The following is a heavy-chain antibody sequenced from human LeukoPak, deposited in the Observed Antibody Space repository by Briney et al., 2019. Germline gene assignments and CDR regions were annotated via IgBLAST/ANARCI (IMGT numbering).Heavy chain of an antibody. CDR1: GFTFSSYS. CDR3: ARAGTLKAYCGSDCFKDPVY. V-gene: IGHV3-48*01. J-gene: IGHJ4*02. CDR2: ISSSSSTI. Sequence: GALRLSCAASGFTFSSYSMNWVRQAPGKGLEWVSYISSSSSTIYYADSVKGRFTISRDNAKNSLYLQMNSLRAEDTAVYYCARAGTLKAYCGSDCFKDPVYWGQGTLVTVSS. D-gene: IGHD2-21*01.